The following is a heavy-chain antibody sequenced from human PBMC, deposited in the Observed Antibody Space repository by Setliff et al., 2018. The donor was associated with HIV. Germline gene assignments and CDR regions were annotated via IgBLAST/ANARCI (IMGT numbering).Heavy chain of an antibody. Sequence: PSETLSLTCTVSGGSISSYYWSWIRQPAGKGLEWIGRINTSGRTNYNPSLRSRVTISVDTSSNQISLWLRSVTAADTAVYYCARGTIEYWGQGMLVTVSS. CDR1: GGSISSYY. V-gene: IGHV4-4*07. CDR3: ARGTIEY. D-gene: IGHD1-7*01. CDR2: INTSGRT. J-gene: IGHJ4*02.